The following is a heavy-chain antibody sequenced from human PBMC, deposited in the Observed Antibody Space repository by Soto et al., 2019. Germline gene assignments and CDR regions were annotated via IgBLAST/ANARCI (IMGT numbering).Heavy chain of an antibody. J-gene: IGHJ6*02. Sequence: PSETLSLTCTVSGGSISSSDYYWSWIRQPPGKGLEWIGYIYYSGSTYYNPSLKSRVTISVDTSKNQFSLKLSSVTAADTAVYYCARDIGYYDFWSGYYGDYYYYGMDVWGQGTTVTVSS. CDR2: IYYSGST. CDR3: ARDIGYYDFWSGYYGDYYYYGMDV. D-gene: IGHD3-3*01. CDR1: GGSISSSDYY. V-gene: IGHV4-30-4*01.